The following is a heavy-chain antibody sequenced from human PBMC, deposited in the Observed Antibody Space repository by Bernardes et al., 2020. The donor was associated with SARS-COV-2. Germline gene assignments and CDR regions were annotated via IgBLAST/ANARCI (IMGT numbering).Heavy chain of an antibody. CDR2: IAYDGSLK. Sequence: GGSLRLSCAASGFTFKNYAMHWVRQAPGKGLEWVTIIAYDGSLKYYADSVRGRFTVSRANSKNTLYLQMDSLKPEDTAVHYCVKVGYDSANYYQLDNWGRGTPVTVSS. J-gene: IGHJ4*02. CDR1: GFTFKNYA. D-gene: IGHD3-22*01. CDR3: VKVGYDSANYYQLDN. V-gene: IGHV3-30*18.